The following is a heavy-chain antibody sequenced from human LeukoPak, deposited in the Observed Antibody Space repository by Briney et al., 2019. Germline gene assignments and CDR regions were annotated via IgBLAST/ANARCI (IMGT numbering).Heavy chain of an antibody. V-gene: IGHV1-2*02. D-gene: IGHD6-13*01. J-gene: IGHJ4*02. CDR1: GYTFTGYY. Sequence: ASVKVSCKASGYTFTGYYMHWVRQAPGQGLEWMGWINPNSGGTNYAQKFQGRVTMTRDTSISTAYMELNSLRSDDTAVYYCARGSKGYSSTWPHAEFDYWGQGTLVTVSS. CDR2: INPNSGGT. CDR3: ARGSKGYSSTWPHAEFDY.